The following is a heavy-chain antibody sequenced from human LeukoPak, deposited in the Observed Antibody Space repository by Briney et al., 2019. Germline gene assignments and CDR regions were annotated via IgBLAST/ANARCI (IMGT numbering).Heavy chain of an antibody. V-gene: IGHV3-23*01. Sequence: GGSLRLSCAASGFTFSSYAMSWVRQAPGKGLEWVSAISGSGATTYYADSVKGRFTISRDKSNNTLYLQMNSLRAEDTAIYYCAKDYAYYYGSGIGGFDYWGQGTLVTVSS. CDR3: AKDYAYYYGSGIGGFDY. CDR1: GFTFSSYA. CDR2: ISGSGATT. D-gene: IGHD3-10*01. J-gene: IGHJ4*02.